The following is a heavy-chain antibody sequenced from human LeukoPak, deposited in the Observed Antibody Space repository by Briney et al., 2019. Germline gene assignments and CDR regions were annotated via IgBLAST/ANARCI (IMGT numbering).Heavy chain of an antibody. CDR3: TRGAGWLIDY. CDR1: DDSISDYY. J-gene: IGHJ4*02. V-gene: IGHV4-59*01. Sequence: SETLSLTCTVSDDSISDYYRGWIRQPPGKGLEWIGYIHNSGTSTYNLSLKSRVIISADTSKNQFSLKLNSMTTADTAVYYCTRGAGWLIDYWGQGILVTVSS. CDR2: IHNSGTS. D-gene: IGHD3-16*01.